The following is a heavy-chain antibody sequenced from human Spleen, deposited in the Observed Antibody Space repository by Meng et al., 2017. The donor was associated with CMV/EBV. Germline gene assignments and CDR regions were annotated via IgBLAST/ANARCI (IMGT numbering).Heavy chain of an antibody. V-gene: IGHV3-23*03. D-gene: IGHD6-13*01. J-gene: IGHJ2*01. CDR3: AKGGGYTPYCYFDV. CDR1: GFAFNISA. Sequence: AHGFAFNISAMGWVRQAPGKGLEWVSVIYGGGTNTYYGDSVKGRFTISRDNSKNTLYLQMNSLRAEDTAVYYCAKGGGYTPYCYFDVWGRGTLVTVSS. CDR2: IYGGGTNT.